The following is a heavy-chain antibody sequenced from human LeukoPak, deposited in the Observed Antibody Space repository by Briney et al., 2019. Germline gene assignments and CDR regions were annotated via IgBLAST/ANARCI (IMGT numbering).Heavy chain of an antibody. CDR3: AIEQWELKY. CDR1: GFTFYNSG. Sequence: PGGSLRLSCAASGFTFYNSGMGWVRQAPGKGLEWVSAISGSGGTPYYADSVKGRFTISRDDSKNTLYLQMNSLRAEDTAVYYCAIEQWELKYWGQGTLVTVSS. J-gene: IGHJ4*02. V-gene: IGHV3-23*01. D-gene: IGHD1-26*01. CDR2: ISGSGGTP.